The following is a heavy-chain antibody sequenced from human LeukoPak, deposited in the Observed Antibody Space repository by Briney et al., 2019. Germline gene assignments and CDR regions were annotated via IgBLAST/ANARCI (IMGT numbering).Heavy chain of an antibody. CDR3: AKVAGRDGYIGAFDI. Sequence: PGGSLRLSCAASGFTFSNYGVHWVRQAPGKGLEWVSFIRFDGSNKYYADSVKGRFTISRDNSKNTLYLQMNSLRAEDTAVYYCAKVAGRDGYIGAFDIWGQGTMVTVSS. CDR1: GFTFSNYG. D-gene: IGHD5-24*01. V-gene: IGHV3-30*02. CDR2: IRFDGSNK. J-gene: IGHJ3*02.